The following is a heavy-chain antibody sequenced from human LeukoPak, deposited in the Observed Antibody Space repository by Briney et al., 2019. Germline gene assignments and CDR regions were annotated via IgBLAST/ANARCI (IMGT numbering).Heavy chain of an antibody. CDR3: ARGLWEQLVSGSHYYYYMDV. J-gene: IGHJ6*03. D-gene: IGHD6-6*01. CDR1: GYTFTGYY. Sequence: ASVKVSCKASGYTFTGYYMHWVRQAPGQGLEWMGWINPNSGGTNYAQKFQGRVTMTRDTSTSTAYMELSGLRSDDTAVYYCARGLWEQLVSGSHYYYYMDVWGKGTTVTVSS. CDR2: INPNSGGT. V-gene: IGHV1-2*02.